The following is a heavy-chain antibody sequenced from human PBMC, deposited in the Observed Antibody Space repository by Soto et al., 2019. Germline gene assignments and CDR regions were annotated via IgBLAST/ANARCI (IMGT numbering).Heavy chain of an antibody. D-gene: IGHD3-22*01. Sequence: ASVKVSCKASGGTFSSYAISWVRQAPGQGLEWMGGIIPIFGTANYAQKFQGRVTITADESMSTAYMELSSLRSEDTAVYYCARDLGYDSSGYYFGYWGQGTLVTVSS. CDR2: IIPIFGTA. CDR1: GGTFSSYA. CDR3: ARDLGYDSSGYYFGY. J-gene: IGHJ4*02. V-gene: IGHV1-69*13.